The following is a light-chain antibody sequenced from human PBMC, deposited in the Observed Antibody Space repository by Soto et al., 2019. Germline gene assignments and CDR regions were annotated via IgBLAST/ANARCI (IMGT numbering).Light chain of an antibody. CDR1: QSVSSNH. V-gene: IGKV3-20*01. CDR2: GAF. J-gene: IGKJ1*01. CDR3: QQYVTSSWT. Sequence: DIVLTQSPGTLSLSPGERATLSCRASQSVSSNHLAWYQQKPGQAPRLLIYGAFKRATGIPDRFSGSGSGTDFTLTISRLEAEDFAVYYCQQYVTSSWTFGQGTKVDI.